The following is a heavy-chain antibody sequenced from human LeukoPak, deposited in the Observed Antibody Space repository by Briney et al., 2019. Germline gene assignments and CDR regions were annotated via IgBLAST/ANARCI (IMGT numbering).Heavy chain of an antibody. CDR2: IPYSGTT. V-gene: IGHV4-39*01. CDR1: GASISSVGAY. Sequence: PSETLSLTCTVSGASISSVGAYWAWIRQPPGKGLESIGSIPYSGTTSYTPSLKSRVTISVDTSENQFSLSLSSVTATDTAVYYCARHVSRSFDFWGQGTLVTVSS. CDR3: ARHVSRSFDF. J-gene: IGHJ4*02.